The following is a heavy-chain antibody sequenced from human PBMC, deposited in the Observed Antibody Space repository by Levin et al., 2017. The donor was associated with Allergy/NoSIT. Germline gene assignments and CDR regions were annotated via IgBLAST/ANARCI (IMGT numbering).Heavy chain of an antibody. D-gene: IGHD3-3*01. CDR1: GFTFSSYS. J-gene: IGHJ4*02. V-gene: IGHV3-21*01. CDR2: ISSSSSYI. Sequence: GESLKISCAASGFTFSSYSMNWVRQAPGKGLEWVTSISSSSSYIYYADSVKGRFTISRDNAKNSLYLQMNSLRAEDTAVYYCARGYDSADYRGQGTLVTVSS. CDR3: ARGYDSADY.